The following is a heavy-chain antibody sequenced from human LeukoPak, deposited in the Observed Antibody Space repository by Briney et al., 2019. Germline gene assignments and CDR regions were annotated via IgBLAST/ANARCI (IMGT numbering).Heavy chain of an antibody. D-gene: IGHD1-26*01. CDR3: ARGVGAPSFYYYYGMDV. Sequence: PSETLSLTCTVSGGSISSYYWTWIRQPPEKGLEWIGLIHYSGTTNYKPSLRSRVTMSVDTSKNQFSRNLSSVTATDTAVYYCARGVGAPSFYYYYGMDVWGQGTTVTVSS. J-gene: IGHJ6*02. CDR2: IHYSGTT. CDR1: GGSISSYY. V-gene: IGHV4-59*01.